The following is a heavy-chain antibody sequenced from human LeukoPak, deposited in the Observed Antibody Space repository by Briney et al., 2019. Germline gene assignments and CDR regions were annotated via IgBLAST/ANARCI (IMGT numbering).Heavy chain of an antibody. CDR2: IWYDGSNK. CDR1: GFTFSSYG. CDR3: AKGPLQLVPGY. D-gene: IGHD6-6*01. Sequence: GGSLRLSCAASGFTFSSYGMHWVRQAPGKGLEWVAVIWYDGSNKYYADSVKGRFTISRDNSRNTLYLQMNSLRAEDTAVYYCAKGPLQLVPGYWGQGTLVTVSS. J-gene: IGHJ4*02. V-gene: IGHV3-33*06.